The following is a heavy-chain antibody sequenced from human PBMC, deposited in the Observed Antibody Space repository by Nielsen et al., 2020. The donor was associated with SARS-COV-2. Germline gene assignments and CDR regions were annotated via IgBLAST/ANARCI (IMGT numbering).Heavy chain of an antibody. CDR2: ISSSSSYI. CDR1: GFTFSSYS. V-gene: IGHV3-21*01. D-gene: IGHD6-13*01. J-gene: IGHJ4*02. Sequence: GGSLRLSCAASGFTFSSYSMNWVRQAPGRGLEWVSSISSSSSYIYYADSVKGRFTISRDNAKNSLYLQMSSLRAEDTAVYYCARELSANVKYSSSWYVFDYWGQGTLVTVSS. CDR3: ARELSANVKYSSSWYVFDY.